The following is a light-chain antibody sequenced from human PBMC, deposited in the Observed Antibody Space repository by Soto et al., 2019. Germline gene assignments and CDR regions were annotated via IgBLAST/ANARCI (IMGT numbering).Light chain of an antibody. CDR1: SSDVGGYNY. CDR2: DVS. V-gene: IGLV2-14*01. Sequence: QSALTQPASVSGSPGQSITISCTGTSSDVGGYNYVSWYQQHPGKAPKLMIYDVSNRPSGVSNRFSGSKSGNTASLTISGLQAEDDADYYCSSDTSSSTLVVFGGGTKVTVL. CDR3: SSDTSSSTLVV. J-gene: IGLJ2*01.